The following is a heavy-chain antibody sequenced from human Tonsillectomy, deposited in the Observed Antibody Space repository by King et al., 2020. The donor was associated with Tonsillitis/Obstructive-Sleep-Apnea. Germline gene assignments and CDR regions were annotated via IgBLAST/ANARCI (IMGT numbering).Heavy chain of an antibody. D-gene: IGHD2/OR15-2a*01. CDR1: GYTFTSYY. CDR2: INHSGVST. V-gene: IGHV1-46*01. Sequence: QLVQSGAEVKKPGASVQVSCKASGYTFTSYYMHWVRQAPGQGLEWMGIINHSGVSTSYAQKFQGRVTLTRDTSTSTVYMELSSLRSEDTAVYYCFIEADAFDIWGQGTMVTVSS. J-gene: IGHJ3*02. CDR3: FIEADAFDI.